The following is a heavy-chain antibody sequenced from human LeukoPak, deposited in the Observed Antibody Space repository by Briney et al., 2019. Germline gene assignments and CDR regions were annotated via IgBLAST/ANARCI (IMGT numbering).Heavy chain of an antibody. V-gene: IGHV3-23*01. D-gene: IGHD1/OR15-1a*01. CDR3: ARENTEDAFDI. J-gene: IGHJ3*02. CDR1: GFTFSSYA. Sequence: PGGSLRLSCAASGFTFSSYAMSWVRQAPGKGLEWVSAISGSVNTIYYADSVKGRFTISRDNAKNSLYLQMNSLRAEDTAVYYCARENTEDAFDIWGQGTMVTVSS. CDR2: ISGSVNTI.